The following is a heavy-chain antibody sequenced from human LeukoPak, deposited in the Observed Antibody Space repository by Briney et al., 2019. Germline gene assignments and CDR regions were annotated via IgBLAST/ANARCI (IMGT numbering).Heavy chain of an antibody. J-gene: IGHJ4*02. D-gene: IGHD2/OR15-2a*01. CDR3: ARGQNKCLGH. Sequence: SETLSLTCTVSGGSVSSGSYYWSWIRQPPGTGLEWIGYIYYSGSTNYNPSLKGRVTISVDTSKNQFSLKLSSVTAADTAVYYCARGQNKCLGHWGQGTLVTVSS. V-gene: IGHV4-61*01. CDR1: GGSVSSGSYY. CDR2: IYYSGST.